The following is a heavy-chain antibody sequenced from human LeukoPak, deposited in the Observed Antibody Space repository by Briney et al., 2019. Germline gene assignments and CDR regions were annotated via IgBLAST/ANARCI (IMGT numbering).Heavy chain of an antibody. D-gene: IGHD6-19*01. CDR1: GGSFSGYY. CDR2: INHSGST. J-gene: IGHJ4*02. Sequence: SETLSLTCAVYGGSFSGYYWSWIRQPPGKGLEWIGEINHSGSTNYNPSLKSRVTISVDTSKNQFSLKVSSVTAADTAVYYCARDRRGSSGWYSDFDYWGQGTLVTVSS. V-gene: IGHV4-34*01. CDR3: ARDRRGSSGWYSDFDY.